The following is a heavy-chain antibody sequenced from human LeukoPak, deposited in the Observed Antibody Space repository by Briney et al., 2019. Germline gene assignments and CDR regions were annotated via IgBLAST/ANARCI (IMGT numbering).Heavy chain of an antibody. V-gene: IGHV1-69*01. CDR2: IIPIFGTA. CDR1: GGTFSSYA. J-gene: IGHJ4*02. CDR3: ARDYYGSGSYYNTIDY. D-gene: IGHD3-10*01. Sequence: SVKVSCKASGGTFSSYAISWVRQAPGQGLEWMGGIIPIFGTANYAQKFQGRVTITADESTSTAYMELSSLRSEDTAVYYCARDYYGSGSYYNTIDYWGQGTLVTVSS.